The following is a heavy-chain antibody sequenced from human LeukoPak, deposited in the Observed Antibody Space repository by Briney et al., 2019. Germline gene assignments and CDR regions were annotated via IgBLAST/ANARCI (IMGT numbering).Heavy chain of an antibody. CDR1: GYTFTSYG. Sequence: SVKVSCKASGYTFTSYGISWVRQAPGQGLEWMGGIIPIFGTANYAQKFQGRVAITADKSTSTAYMELSSLRSEDTAVYYCAREYSSSWLGAFDIWGQGIMVTVSS. J-gene: IGHJ3*02. CDR2: IIPIFGTA. V-gene: IGHV1-69*06. D-gene: IGHD6-13*01. CDR3: AREYSSSWLGAFDI.